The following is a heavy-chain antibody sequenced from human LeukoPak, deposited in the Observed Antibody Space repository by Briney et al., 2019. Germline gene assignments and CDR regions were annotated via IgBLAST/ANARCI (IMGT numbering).Heavy chain of an antibody. Sequence: PGGSLRLFCAASGVTLSPYGMHWVRQAPGKGLEGVAVIPYEGGTQHYADSVKGRFIISRDNPRNTLYLQMNILRTEDTAVYYCAKEGTPHVSTWYDLWGQGTQVIVSS. D-gene: IGHD3-10*01. V-gene: IGHV3-30*18. CDR2: IPYEGGTQ. CDR1: GVTLSPYG. CDR3: AKEGTPHVSTWYDL. J-gene: IGHJ5*02.